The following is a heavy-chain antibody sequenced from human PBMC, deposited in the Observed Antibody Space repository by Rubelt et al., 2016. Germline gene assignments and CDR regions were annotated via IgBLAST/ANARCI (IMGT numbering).Heavy chain of an antibody. D-gene: IGHD6-13*01. CDR2: IKSKTDGGTT. Sequence: VQLVESGGGLVKPGGSLRLSCAASGFTFSNAWMSWVRQAPGKGLEWVGRIKSKTDGGTTDYAAPVKGRFTISREDSKNPLYLQMNSLKPEDTAVYYCTPDSPQTGIARNDYGGQGTLVTVSS. CDR1: GFTFSNAW. V-gene: IGHV3-15*01. J-gene: IGHJ4*02. CDR3: TPDSPQTGIARNDY.